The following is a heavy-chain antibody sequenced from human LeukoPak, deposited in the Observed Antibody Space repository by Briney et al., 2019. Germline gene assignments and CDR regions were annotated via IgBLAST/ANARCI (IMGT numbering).Heavy chain of an antibody. Sequence: ASVKVSFKASGYTFTSYDINWVRQATGQGLEWMGWMNPNSGNTGYAQKFQGRVTMTRNTSISTAYMELSSLRSEDTAVYYCARGGSFLRFLEWSYYYGMDVWGQGTTVTVSS. V-gene: IGHV1-8*01. D-gene: IGHD3-3*01. CDR3: ARGGSFLRFLEWSYYYGMDV. J-gene: IGHJ6*02. CDR1: GYTFTSYD. CDR2: MNPNSGNT.